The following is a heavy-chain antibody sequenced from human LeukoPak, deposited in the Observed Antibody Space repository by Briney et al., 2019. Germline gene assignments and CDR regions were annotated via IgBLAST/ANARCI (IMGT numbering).Heavy chain of an antibody. Sequence: GGSLRLSCAASGFTFRSYAMNWVRQAPGKGLEWVPGLSDSGCGTYYADSVKGRFTISRDNSKNRLYLQMNSLRAEDTAVYYCAKDTRGLKPYYFDHWGQGIMVTVSS. J-gene: IGHJ4*02. CDR1: GFTFRSYA. CDR3: AKDTRGLKPYYFDH. D-gene: IGHD3-10*01. V-gene: IGHV3-23*01. CDR2: LSDSGCGT.